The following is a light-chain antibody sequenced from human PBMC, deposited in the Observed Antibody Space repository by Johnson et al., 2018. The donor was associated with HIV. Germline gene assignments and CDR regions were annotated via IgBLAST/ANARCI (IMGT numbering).Light chain of an antibody. Sequence: QSVLTQPPSVSAAPGQKVTISCSGSSSNIGNNYVSWYQQLPGTAPKLLIYQNNKRPSGIPDRFSGSKSGTSATLGITGLQTGDEADYYCGSWDSSLSGDVSGTGTRVTVL. V-gene: IGLV1-51*02. J-gene: IGLJ1*01. CDR2: QNN. CDR3: GSWDSSLSGDV. CDR1: SSNIGNNY.